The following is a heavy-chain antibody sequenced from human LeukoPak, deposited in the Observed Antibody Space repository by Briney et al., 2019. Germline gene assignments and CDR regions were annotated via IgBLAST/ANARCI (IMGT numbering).Heavy chain of an antibody. CDR1: GGSISTHY. D-gene: IGHD5-24*01. Sequence: SETLSLTCTVSGGSISTHYWSWIRQPAGKGVEWIGRISTTGSTNYNPSLKSRVTMSIGTSKNQFSLKLSSVTAADTAVYYCAREVEMATQFDYWGQGTLVTVSS. V-gene: IGHV4-4*07. J-gene: IGHJ4*02. CDR2: ISTTGST. CDR3: AREVEMATQFDY.